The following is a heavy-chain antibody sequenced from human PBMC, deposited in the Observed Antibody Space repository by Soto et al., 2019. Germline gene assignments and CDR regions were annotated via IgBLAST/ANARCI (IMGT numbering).Heavy chain of an antibody. D-gene: IGHD2-15*01. CDR2: INPSGGST. Sequence: GASVKVSCKASGYTFTRYYMHWVRQAPGQGLEWMGIINPSGGSTSYAQKFQGRVTMTRDTSTSTVYMELSSLRSEDTAVYYCARSYCCCGSGYGFYYYYGMEDWGQGTTVNVPS. CDR1: GYTFTRYY. V-gene: IGHV1-46*01. CDR3: ARSYCCCGSGYGFYYYYGMED. J-gene: IGHJ6*02.